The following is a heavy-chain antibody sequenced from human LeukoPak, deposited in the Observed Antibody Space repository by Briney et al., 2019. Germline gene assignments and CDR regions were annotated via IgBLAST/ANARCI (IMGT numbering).Heavy chain of an antibody. Sequence: PGGSLRLSCAASGFTFSSYWMSWVRQAPGKGLEWVANIKKDGSEKNYVDSVKGRFTISRDNSKNSLYLQMNSLRDEDTALYYCAKDITGGRSSPYFDSWGQGTLVTVSS. CDR2: IKKDGSEK. CDR3: AKDITGGRSSPYFDS. J-gene: IGHJ4*02. CDR1: GFTFSSYW. V-gene: IGHV3-7*03. D-gene: IGHD1-14*01.